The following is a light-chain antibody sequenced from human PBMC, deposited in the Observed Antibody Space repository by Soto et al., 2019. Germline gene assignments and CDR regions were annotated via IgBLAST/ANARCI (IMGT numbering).Light chain of an antibody. Sequence: EIVLTQSPGTLYLSPGERATLSCRASQSVSSSYLAWYQQKPGQAPRLLIYGASSRATGIPDRFSGSGSGTDFTLTISRLEPEDFAVYYCHQYGSSPPYTFGQGTKLEIK. V-gene: IGKV3-20*01. CDR2: GAS. CDR1: QSVSSSY. J-gene: IGKJ2*01. CDR3: HQYGSSPPYT.